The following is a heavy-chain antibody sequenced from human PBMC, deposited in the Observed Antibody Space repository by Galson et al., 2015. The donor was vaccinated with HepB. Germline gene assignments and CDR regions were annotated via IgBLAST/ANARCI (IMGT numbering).Heavy chain of an antibody. CDR1: GYTLTALS. CDR3: ATDLAAAGTLEFRRFDY. J-gene: IGHJ4*02. D-gene: IGHD6-13*01. Sequence: SVKVSCKVSGYTLTALSMHWVRQAPGKELEWMGGFDPEDGETIYAQKFQGRVTMTEDTSTDKAYMELSSLRSADTAVYYCATDLAAAGTLEFRRFDYWGQGTLVTVSS. V-gene: IGHV1-24*01. CDR2: FDPEDGET.